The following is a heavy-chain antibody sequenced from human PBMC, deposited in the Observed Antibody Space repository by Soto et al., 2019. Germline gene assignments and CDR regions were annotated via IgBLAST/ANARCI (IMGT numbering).Heavy chain of an antibody. CDR3: AVDFWSGYGPQMFAFDI. CDR2: INPNSGGT. Sequence: ASVKVSCKASGYTFTGYYMHWVRQAPGQGLEWMGWINPNSGGTNYAQKFQGWVTMTRDTSISTAYMELSRLRSDDTAVYYCAVDFWSGYGPQMFAFDIWGQGTMVTVSS. V-gene: IGHV1-2*04. CDR1: GYTFTGYY. D-gene: IGHD3-3*01. J-gene: IGHJ3*02.